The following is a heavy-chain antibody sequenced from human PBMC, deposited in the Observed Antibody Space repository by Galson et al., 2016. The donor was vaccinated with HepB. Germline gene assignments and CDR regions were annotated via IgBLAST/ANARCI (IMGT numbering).Heavy chain of an antibody. CDR2: ISYDGNKK. Sequence: SLRLSCAASGFTFSSYGMHWVRQAPGKGLEWVTFISYDGNKKYSADSVKGRFTISRDNSKNTLYLQMNSLSAEDMAVYYCAKDSYSYGYSYYYYDDSGLYNYFESWGQGTLVTVS. J-gene: IGHJ4*02. CDR3: AKDSYSYGYSYYYYDDSGLYNYFES. V-gene: IGHV3-30*18. CDR1: GFTFSSYG. D-gene: IGHD5-18*01.